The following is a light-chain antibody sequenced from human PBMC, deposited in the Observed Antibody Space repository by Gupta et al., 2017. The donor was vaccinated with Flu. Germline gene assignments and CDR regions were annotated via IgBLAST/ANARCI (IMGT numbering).Light chain of an antibody. CDR3: CSYAGSSTLV. CDR1: SSDVGSYNL. CDR2: EGS. V-gene: IGLV2-23*01. J-gene: IGLJ3*02. Sequence: QSSLPQLAAVSGSPVQSVTISCTGTSSDVGSYNLVCWYQQHTGKAHKLMIYEGSKRPSGVANGFSGSKTGNTASLTIAELQVEDEADYYCCSYAGSSTLVFGGGTKLTVL.